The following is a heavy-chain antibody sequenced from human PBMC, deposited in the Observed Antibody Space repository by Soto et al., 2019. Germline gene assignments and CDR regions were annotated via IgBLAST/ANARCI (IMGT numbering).Heavy chain of an antibody. V-gene: IGHV3-23*01. CDR1: GFTFSGYA. CDR2: ISGSGGST. CDR3: ARSDYYFDS. J-gene: IGHJ4*01. Sequence: GGSLRLSCAASGFTFSGYAMSWVRQAPGKGLEWVSAISGSGGSTYYADSVKGRFTISRDNSKNTLYLQWSSLKASDTAMYYCARSDYYFDSWGQGTLVTVSS.